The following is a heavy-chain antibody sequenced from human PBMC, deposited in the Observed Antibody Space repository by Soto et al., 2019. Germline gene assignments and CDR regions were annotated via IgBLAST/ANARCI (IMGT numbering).Heavy chain of an antibody. V-gene: IGHV1-8*01. J-gene: IGHJ4*02. D-gene: IGHD6-19*01. CDR2: LNPNSGDT. CDR3: ATSGGGWYLY. CDR1: GYTFSSYD. Sequence: QVQLVQSGAEVKKPGASVKVSCKASGYTFSSYDINWVRQATGQGLEWMGWLNPNSGDTGYAQKFQGRVTLTRNTSIXPXXXXLSXLXSXDXAVYYCATSGGGWYLYWGQGTLVTVSS.